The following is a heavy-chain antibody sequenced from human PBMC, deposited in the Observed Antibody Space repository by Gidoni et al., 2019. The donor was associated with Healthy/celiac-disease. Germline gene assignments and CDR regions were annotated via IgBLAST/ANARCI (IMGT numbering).Heavy chain of an antibody. D-gene: IGHD6-13*01. CDR2: INHSGST. Sequence: QVQLQQWGAGLLKPSETLSLTCAVYGGSFSGYYWSWIRQPPGKGLEWIGEINHSGSTNYNPSLKSRVTISVDTSKNQFSLKLSSVTAADTAVYYCARGRSWQQTHFDYWGQGTLVTVSS. CDR1: GGSFSGYY. J-gene: IGHJ4*02. V-gene: IGHV4-34*01. CDR3: ARGRSWQQTHFDY.